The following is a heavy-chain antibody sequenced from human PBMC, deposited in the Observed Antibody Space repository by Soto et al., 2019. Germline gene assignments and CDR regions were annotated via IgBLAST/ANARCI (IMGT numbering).Heavy chain of an antibody. V-gene: IGHV4-34*01. J-gene: IGHJ4*02. Sequence: QVQLQQWGAGLLKPSETLSLTCAVYGGSFSGYYWSWIRQPPGKGLEWIGEINHSGSTNYNPSLKSRVTISVDSSKNQFSLKLSSVTAADTAVYYCARGTRLRSKELGYWGQGTLVTVSS. CDR2: INHSGST. D-gene: IGHD3-10*01. CDR3: ARGTRLRSKELGY. CDR1: GGSFSGYY.